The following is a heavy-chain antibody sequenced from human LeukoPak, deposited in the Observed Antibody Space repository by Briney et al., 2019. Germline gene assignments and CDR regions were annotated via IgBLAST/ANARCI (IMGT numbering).Heavy chain of an antibody. D-gene: IGHD3-16*01. CDR1: GFTVSSNY. CDR3: ARGGGLAPYDAFDI. Sequence: GGSLRLSCAASGFTVSSNYMSWVRQAPGKGLEWVSVIYSGGSTYYADSVKGRFTISRDNSKNTLYLQMNSLRAEDTAVYYCARGGGLAPYDAFDIWGQGTMVTVSS. V-gene: IGHV3-53*01. J-gene: IGHJ3*02. CDR2: IYSGGST.